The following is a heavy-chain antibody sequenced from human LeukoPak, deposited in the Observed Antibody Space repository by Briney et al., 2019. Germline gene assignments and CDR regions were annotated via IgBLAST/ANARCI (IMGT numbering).Heavy chain of an antibody. V-gene: IGHV1-2*02. CDR1: GYTFTGYY. Sequence: ASVKVSCKASGYTFTGYYMHWVRQAPGQGLEWMGWINPNSGGTNYAQKFQGRVTMTRDTSISTAYMELSRLRSDDTAVYYCARGAYYYDSSGYYPFDYWGQGTLVTVSP. CDR2: INPNSGGT. D-gene: IGHD3-22*01. J-gene: IGHJ4*02. CDR3: ARGAYYYDSSGYYPFDY.